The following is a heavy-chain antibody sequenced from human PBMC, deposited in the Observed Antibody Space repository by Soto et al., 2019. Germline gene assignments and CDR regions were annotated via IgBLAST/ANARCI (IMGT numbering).Heavy chain of an antibody. CDR3: ASSLLWPPDLNY. CDR2: INTDGSTT. Sequence: GGSLRLSCAASGFTFSSHWMHWVRQAPGKGLVWVSRINTDGSTTNYADYVKGRFTVSRDNAKNTLYLQMNSLRAEDTAFYYCASSLLWPPDLNYWGQGTLVTVSS. J-gene: IGHJ4*02. D-gene: IGHD2-21*02. CDR1: GFTFSSHW. V-gene: IGHV3-74*01.